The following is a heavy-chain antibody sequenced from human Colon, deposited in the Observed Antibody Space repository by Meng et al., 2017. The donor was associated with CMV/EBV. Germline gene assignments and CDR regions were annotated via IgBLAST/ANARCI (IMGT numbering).Heavy chain of an antibody. Sequence: GESLKISCSTSGFTFDDYALAWVRQPPGKGLQWVGFSRSREFSGTREYAASLKDRFTFSRDSSSNVLFLQMDGLQTDDTAVYFCARGRTGSGWKYYFDHWGRGTLVTVSS. CDR1: GFTFDDYA. J-gene: IGHJ4*02. CDR2: SRSREFSGTR. D-gene: IGHD6-19*01. V-gene: IGHV3-49*04. CDR3: ARGRTGSGWKYYFDH.